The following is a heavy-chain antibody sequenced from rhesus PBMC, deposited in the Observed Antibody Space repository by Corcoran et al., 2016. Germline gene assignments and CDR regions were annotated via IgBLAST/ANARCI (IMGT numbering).Heavy chain of an antibody. V-gene: IGHV3S42*01. D-gene: IGHD2-21*01. CDR3: AKDRGYCTGSGCLPVGGFDY. CDR1: GFTFSSYW. CDR2: INSGWGST. Sequence: EVQLVESGGGLAKPGGSLRLSCAASGFTFSSYWMNWVRQTPGKGLEWITAINSGWGSTNYADSVKGRFTITRDNSKNSLSLQMNSLRADDTAVYYCAKDRGYCTGSGCLPVGGFDYWGQGVLVTVSS. J-gene: IGHJ4*01.